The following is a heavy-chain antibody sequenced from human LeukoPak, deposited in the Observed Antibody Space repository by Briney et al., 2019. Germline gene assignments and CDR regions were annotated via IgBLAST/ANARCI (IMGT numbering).Heavy chain of an antibody. CDR3: ARDSRGTDAVFPRLDYYFDL. J-gene: IGHJ2*01. CDR1: GHTFTGYY. Sequence: GASVKVSCKTSGHTFTGYYLHWVRQAPGQGLEWMGWINPNTGVTMYAQDFQGRVTMTRDTSISTAYMELSRLRHDDTALYYCARDSRGTDAVFPRLDYYFDLWGRGTLVTVSS. CDR2: INPNTGVT. V-gene: IGHV1-2*02. D-gene: IGHD3/OR15-3a*01.